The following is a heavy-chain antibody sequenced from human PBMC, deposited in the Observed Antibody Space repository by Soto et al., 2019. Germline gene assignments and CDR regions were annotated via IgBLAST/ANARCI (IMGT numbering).Heavy chain of an antibody. D-gene: IGHD1-1*01. CDR3: ASQMVQLERLRYYYMDV. Sequence: GGSLRLSCAASGFTFSSYWMHWVRQAPGKGLVWVSRINSDGSSTSYADSVKGRFTISRDNAKNTLYLQMNSLRAEDTAVYYCASQMVQLERLRYYYMDVWGKGTTVTVSS. CDR1: GFTFSSYW. V-gene: IGHV3-74*01. J-gene: IGHJ6*03. CDR2: INSDGSST.